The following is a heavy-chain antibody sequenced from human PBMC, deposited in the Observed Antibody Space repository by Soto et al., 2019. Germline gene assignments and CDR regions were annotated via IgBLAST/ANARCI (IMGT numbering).Heavy chain of an antibody. J-gene: IGHJ6*02. V-gene: IGHV4-39*01. D-gene: IGHD3-3*01. CDR3: ERRSEDFWSGYYTLVGYNYYYYYGMDV. Sequence: SETLSLTCTVSGCSISSSSYYWGWIRQPPGKGLEWIWSIYYSGSTYYNASLKSRVTISLDKAXXQFSLQLSSVTAADTAVYYCERRSEDFWSGYYTLVGYNYYYYYGMDVWGQGTTVTVSS. CDR2: IYYSGST. CDR1: GCSISSSSYY.